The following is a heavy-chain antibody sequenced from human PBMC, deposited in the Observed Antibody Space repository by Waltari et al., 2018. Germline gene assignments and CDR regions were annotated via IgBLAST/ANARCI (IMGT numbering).Heavy chain of an antibody. V-gene: IGHV4-39*07. J-gene: IGHJ3*02. Sequence: QLQLQESGPGLVEASETLSLTCTASGDYISNNNYYWGWIRQPRGTGLQWIGSIHYIGDTYYSSSLKSRVIISVDTSNNQFSLRLTSVTAADTAIYFCARNQRGWFDAFDIWGQGTAVTVSS. CDR2: IHYIGDT. CDR3: ARNQRGWFDAFDI. D-gene: IGHD6-19*01. CDR1: GDYISNNNYY.